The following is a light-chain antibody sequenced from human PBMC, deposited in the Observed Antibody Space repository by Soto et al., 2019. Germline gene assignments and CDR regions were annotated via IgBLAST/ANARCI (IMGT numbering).Light chain of an antibody. CDR3: QQYHNYPPS. CDR2: GAS. CDR1: QDISIH. J-gene: IGKJ1*01. Sequence: DIQMTQSPSSVYGYVGDRVTIACRASQDISIHLAWFQQKPGKAPKSLIFGASSLQSGVPSKFSGSGSGTDVTLTIDSLQPEDFATYYCQQYHNYPPSFGQGTKVEIK. V-gene: IGKV1-16*02.